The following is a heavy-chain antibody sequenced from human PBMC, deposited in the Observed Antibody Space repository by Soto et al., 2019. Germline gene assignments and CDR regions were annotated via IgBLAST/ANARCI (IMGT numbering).Heavy chain of an antibody. Sequence: QVQLVQSGAEVKKPGASVKVSCKASGYTFTNYAFSWVRQAPGQGLEWMGWISAYNGNTNYPQKLQGRVTMPTDTSTSTADMELRSLRSDDTAVHYCARDLAAAGPFDCWGQGTLVTVSS. CDR3: ARDLAAAGPFDC. J-gene: IGHJ4*02. CDR1: GYTFTNYA. CDR2: ISAYNGNT. D-gene: IGHD6-13*01. V-gene: IGHV1-18*01.